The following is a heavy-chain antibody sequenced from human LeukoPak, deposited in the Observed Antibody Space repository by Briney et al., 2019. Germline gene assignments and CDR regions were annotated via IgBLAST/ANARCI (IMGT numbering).Heavy chain of an antibody. J-gene: IGHJ6*03. CDR1: GFTFSSYA. CDR2: ISGSGGST. Sequence: GGSLRLSCAASGFTFSSYAMSWVRQAPGKGLEWVSGISGSGGSTYYADSVKGRFTISRDNSKNMLYLQMNSLRVEDTAVYYRAKDHDYYYYMDVWGKGTTVTVYS. V-gene: IGHV3-23*01. CDR3: AKDHDYYYYMDV.